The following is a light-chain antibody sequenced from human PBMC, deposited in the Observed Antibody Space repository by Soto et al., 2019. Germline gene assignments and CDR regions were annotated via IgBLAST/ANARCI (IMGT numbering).Light chain of an antibody. J-gene: IGLJ2*01. CDR2: STN. V-gene: IGLV8-61*01. CDR1: SGSVSTSYY. CDR3: VLYMGSGISV. Sequence: QTVVTQEPSFSVSPGRTVTLTCGLSSGSVSTSYYPSWYQQTPGQAPRTLIYSTNTRSSGVPDRFSGSILGNKAALTITGDQADDESDYYCVLYMGSGISVFGGGTKLPVL.